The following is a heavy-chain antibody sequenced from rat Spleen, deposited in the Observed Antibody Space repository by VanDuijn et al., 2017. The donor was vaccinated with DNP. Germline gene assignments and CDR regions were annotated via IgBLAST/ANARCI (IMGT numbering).Heavy chain of an antibody. Sequence: EVQLVESGGGLVQPGGSLKLSCSASGFIFTNYVMAWVRQAPTKGLEWVATISSRDDTTYYQDSVKGRFTISRDNAKSTLSLLMSGLRSNDTATYDCTREGTETGYFDYWGRGVMVTVSS. CDR2: ISSRDDTT. V-gene: IGHV5S23*01. D-gene: IGHD4-1*01. CDR1: GFIFTNYV. J-gene: IGHJ2*01. CDR3: TREGTETGYFDY.